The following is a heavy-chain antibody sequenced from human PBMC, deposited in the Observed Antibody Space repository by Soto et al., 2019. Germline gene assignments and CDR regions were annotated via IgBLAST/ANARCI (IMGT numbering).Heavy chain of an antibody. V-gene: IGHV1-69*13. D-gene: IGHD4-17*01. CDR1: GGTFSSYA. CDR2: IIPIFGTA. J-gene: IGHJ4*02. Sequence: ASVRVSCKASGGTFSSYAISWVRQAPGQGLEWMGGIIPIFGTANYAQKFQGRVTITADESTSTAYMELSSLRSEDTAVYYCARDHRWGYEYGDYGDSWGQGTLVTVSS. CDR3: ARDHRWGYEYGDYGDS.